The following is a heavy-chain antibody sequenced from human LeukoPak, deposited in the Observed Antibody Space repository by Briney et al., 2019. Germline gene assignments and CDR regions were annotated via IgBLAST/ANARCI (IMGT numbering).Heavy chain of an antibody. CDR2: IYYSGNT. CDR1: GGSISSYY. J-gene: IGHJ3*02. Sequence: SETLSLTCTVSGGSISSYYWSWIRQPPGKGLEWIGYIYYSGNTNYNPSLKNRVTISIDTSKNQFSLKLTSVTAADTAVYYCARRNDFAIWGQGTMVTVSS. V-gene: IGHV4-59*08. CDR3: ARRNDFAI.